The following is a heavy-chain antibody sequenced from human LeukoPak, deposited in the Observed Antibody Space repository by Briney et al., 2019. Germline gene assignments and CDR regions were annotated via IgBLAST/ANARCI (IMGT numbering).Heavy chain of an antibody. D-gene: IGHD3-9*01. CDR3: ARAGYDLLTLAPDPANDY. Sequence: ASVKVSFTASGYTFTNYYMHWVRQAPGHGLEWMGIINSSGGSTSYAQKFQGRVTMTTDTSTSTAYMELRSLRSDDTAVYYCARAGYDLLTLAPDPANDYWGQGTLVTVSS. CDR1: GYTFTNYY. J-gene: IGHJ4*02. V-gene: IGHV1-46*01. CDR2: INSSGGST.